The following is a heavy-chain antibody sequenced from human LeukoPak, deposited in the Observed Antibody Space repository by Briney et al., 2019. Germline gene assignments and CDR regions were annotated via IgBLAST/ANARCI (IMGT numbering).Heavy chain of an antibody. Sequence: PSETLSLTCAVSGYSISSGYSWGWVRPAPGKGLEWIGSIYHTGSTDYNPSLKSRLTISVDTSKNQFSLNLRSVTAADTAVYYCARDKDDYVWGTYRWWGQGMLVTVSS. CDR3: ARDKDDYVWGTYRW. CDR2: IYHTGST. CDR1: GYSISSGYS. J-gene: IGHJ4*02. V-gene: IGHV4-38-2*01. D-gene: IGHD3-16*02.